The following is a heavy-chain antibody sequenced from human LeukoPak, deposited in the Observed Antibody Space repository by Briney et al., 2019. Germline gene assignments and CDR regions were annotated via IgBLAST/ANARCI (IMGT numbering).Heavy chain of an antibody. Sequence: SETLSLTCAVYGGSFSGYYWSWIRQPAGKGLEWIGRIYTSGSTNYNPSLKSRVTMSVDTSKNQFSLKLSSVTAADTAVYYCARDLSRDGYNRGFGIWGQGTMVTVSS. J-gene: IGHJ3*02. CDR3: ARDLSRDGYNRGFGI. V-gene: IGHV4-4*07. CDR1: GGSFSGYY. D-gene: IGHD5-24*01. CDR2: IYTSGST.